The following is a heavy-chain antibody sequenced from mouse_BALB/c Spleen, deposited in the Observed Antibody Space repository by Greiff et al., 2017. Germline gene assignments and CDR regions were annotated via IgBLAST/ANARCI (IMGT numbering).Heavy chain of an antibody. CDR2: INPYNDGT. CDR1: GYTFTSYV. Sequence: SGPELVKPGASVKMSCKASGYTFTSYVMHWVKQKPGQGLEWIGYINPYNDGTKYNEKFKGKATLTSDKSSSTAYMELSSLTSEDSAVYYCARFSYYGSSNFDYWGQGTTLTVSS. J-gene: IGHJ2*01. D-gene: IGHD1-1*01. CDR3: ARFSYYGSSNFDY. V-gene: IGHV1-14*01.